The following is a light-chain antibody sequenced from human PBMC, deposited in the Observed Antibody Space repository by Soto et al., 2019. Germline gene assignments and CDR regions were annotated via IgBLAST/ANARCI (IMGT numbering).Light chain of an antibody. CDR1: QSVTNDY. Sequence: EIVMTQSPATLSLSPGERATLSCRATQSVTNDYLAWHQQRPGPAPRLLNYGATRTASVFPGMFSGSCSATFSLTTISLLAEEDFAVYYCQQYGSSVTFGQGTHVDIK. V-gene: IGKV3-20*01. CDR3: QQYGSSVT. CDR2: GAT. J-gene: IGKJ1*01.